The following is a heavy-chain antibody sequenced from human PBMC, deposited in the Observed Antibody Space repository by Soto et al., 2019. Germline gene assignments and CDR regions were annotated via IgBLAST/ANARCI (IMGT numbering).Heavy chain of an antibody. CDR3: TTSNYYYVFQS. J-gene: IGHJ4*02. D-gene: IGHD3-22*01. CDR1: GFAVNTNY. V-gene: IGHV3-53*04. CDR2: MYTVGST. Sequence: EVQLLESGGGLVQPGGSLRLSCAASGFAVNTNYMSWVRQAPGRGLEWVSIMYTVGSTYYADSVKGRFTISRDDSNNTLYLQMNSLRTEDTAVYYCTTSNYYYVFQSCGQGALVAVSS.